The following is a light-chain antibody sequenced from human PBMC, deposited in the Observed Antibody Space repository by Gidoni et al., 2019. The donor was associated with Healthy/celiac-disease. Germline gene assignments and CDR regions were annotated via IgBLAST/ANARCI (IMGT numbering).Light chain of an antibody. J-gene: IGKJ1*01. CDR1: QGISNY. Sequence: DIQMTQSPSSLSASVGDRVTITCRASQGISNYLAWYQQNPGKVPKLLIYAASTLQSGVPSRFSGSGLGTDFTLTISSLQPEDVATYYCQKDNSAPTWTFGQGTKVEIK. CDR2: AAS. CDR3: QKDNSAPTWT. V-gene: IGKV1-27*01.